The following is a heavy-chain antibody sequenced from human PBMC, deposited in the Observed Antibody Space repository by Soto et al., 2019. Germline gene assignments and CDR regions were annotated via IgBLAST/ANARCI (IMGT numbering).Heavy chain of an antibody. V-gene: IGHV5-51*01. CDR2: IYPGDSDT. J-gene: IGHJ4*02. CDR1: GNSFTSYW. CDR3: ARGLDGTLNPYHFDL. Sequence: XESLKVSWQCSGNSFTSYWVGLVLQMPGKGLEWMGIIYPGDSDTRYSPSFKGQVSISADKSLSTAYLQWSVLKASDTAMYYCARGLDGTLNPYHFDLWGQGTLVTVSS. D-gene: IGHD1-26*01.